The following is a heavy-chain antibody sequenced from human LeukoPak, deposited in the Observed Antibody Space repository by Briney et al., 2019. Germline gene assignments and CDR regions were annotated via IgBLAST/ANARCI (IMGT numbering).Heavy chain of an antibody. J-gene: IGHJ6*03. CDR1: GYTLTSYG. CDR2: ISAYNGNT. CDR3: ARGYYYGSGSYGYYYCYYMDV. D-gene: IGHD3-10*01. V-gene: IGHV1-18*01. Sequence: ASVKVSCKASGYTLTSYGISWVRQAPGEGLEWMGWISAYNGNTNYAQKLQGRVTMTTDTSTSTAYMELRSLRSDDTAVYYCARGYYYGSGSYGYYYCYYMDVWGKGTTVTISS.